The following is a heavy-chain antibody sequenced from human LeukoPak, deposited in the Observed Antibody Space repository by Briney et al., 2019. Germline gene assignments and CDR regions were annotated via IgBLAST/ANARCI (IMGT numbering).Heavy chain of an antibody. D-gene: IGHD1-26*01. J-gene: IGHJ5*02. CDR1: GFTFSSYA. CDR2: ISGSGGST. Sequence: GGSPRLSCAASGFTFSSYAMSWVRQAPGKGLEWVSAISGSGGSTYYADSVKGRFTISRDNSKNTLYLQMNSLRAEDTAVYYCAKQAYSGSLNNWFDPWGQGTLVTVSS. CDR3: AKQAYSGSLNNWFDP. V-gene: IGHV3-23*01.